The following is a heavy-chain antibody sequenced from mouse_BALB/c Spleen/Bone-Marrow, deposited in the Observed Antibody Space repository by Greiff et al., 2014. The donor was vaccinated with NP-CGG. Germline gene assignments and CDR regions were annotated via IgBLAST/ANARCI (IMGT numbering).Heavy chain of an antibody. D-gene: IGHD2-10*02. V-gene: IGHV1S29*02. CDR3: ARSYGNWYFDV. CDR1: GYTFTDYN. Sequence: QLQQSGPELVKPGASVKISCKASGYTFTDYNMHWVKQSHGKSLEWIGYIHPYNGGTGYNQKFKSKATLTVDNSSSTAYMELRSLTSEDSAVYYCARSYGNWYFDVWGAGTTVTVSS. J-gene: IGHJ1*01. CDR2: IHPYNGGT.